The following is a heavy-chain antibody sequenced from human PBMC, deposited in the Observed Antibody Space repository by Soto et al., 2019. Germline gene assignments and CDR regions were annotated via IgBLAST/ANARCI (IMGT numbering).Heavy chain of an antibody. J-gene: IGHJ3*02. Sequence: TLSLTCTVSGGSISSGGYYWSWIRRHPGKGLEWIGYIYYSGSTYYNPSLKSRVTISVDTSKNQFSLKLSSVTAADTAVYYCAAYDSSGYYYGFSRDAFDIWGQGTMVTVSS. CDR2: IYYSGST. CDR3: AAYDSSGYYYGFSRDAFDI. CDR1: GGSISSGGYY. D-gene: IGHD3-22*01. V-gene: IGHV4-31*03.